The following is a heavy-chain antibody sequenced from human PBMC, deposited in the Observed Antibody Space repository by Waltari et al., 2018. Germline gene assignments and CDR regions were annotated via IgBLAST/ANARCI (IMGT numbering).Heavy chain of an antibody. V-gene: IGHV4-31*03. CDR3: ARDLYCSSTSCHNWFDP. J-gene: IGHJ5*02. D-gene: IGHD2-2*01. Sequence: QVQLQESGPGLVKPSQTLSLTCTVSGGSISSGGYYWSWIRQHPGKGLEWIGYIYYSGGTYYNPSLKSRVTISVDTSKNQFSLKLSSVTAADTAVYYCARDLYCSSTSCHNWFDPWGQGTLVTVSS. CDR2: IYYSGGT. CDR1: GGSISSGGYY.